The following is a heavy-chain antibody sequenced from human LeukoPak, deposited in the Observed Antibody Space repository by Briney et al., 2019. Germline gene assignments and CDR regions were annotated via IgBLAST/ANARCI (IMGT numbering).Heavy chain of an antibody. V-gene: IGHV4-30-2*01. D-gene: IGHD2-21*01. J-gene: IGHJ4*02. CDR3: ARGGIPDY. CDR1: GGSISSGGYY. Sequence: PSQTLSLTCTVSGGSISSGGYYWSWIRQPPGKGLEWIGYIYHSGTPNYNPSLKSRVTISVDTSRNQFSLKLSSVTAADTAVYYCARGGIPDYWGQGILVTVSS. CDR2: IYHSGTP.